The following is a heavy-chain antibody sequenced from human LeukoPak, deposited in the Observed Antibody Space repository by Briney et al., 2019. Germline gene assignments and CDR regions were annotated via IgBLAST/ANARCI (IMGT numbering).Heavy chain of an antibody. D-gene: IGHD1-1*01. CDR3: AREGGTWVPFDY. V-gene: IGHV1-18*01. Sequence: ASVKVSCKASNYTFTSHDISWVRQAPGQGLEWMGWISPYTVNTKYAQKFQGRVTMTTSTSTSIVYMELRSLRSDDTAVYFCAREGGTWVPFDYWGQGTLVTVSS. J-gene: IGHJ4*02. CDR1: NYTFTSHD. CDR2: ISPYTVNT.